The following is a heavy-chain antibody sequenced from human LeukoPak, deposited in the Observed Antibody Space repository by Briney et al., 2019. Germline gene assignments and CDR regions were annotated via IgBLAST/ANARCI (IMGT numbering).Heavy chain of an antibody. V-gene: IGHV4-61*02. Sequence: SQTLSLTCTVSGNSISSGDNYWSWIRQPAGKGLEWIGRIYTSGSTNYNPSLKSRVTISGDTSKNQFSLKLSSVTATDTALYYCARGYSSSWYYNWFDPWGQGTLVTVSS. CDR2: IYTSGST. J-gene: IGHJ5*02. CDR3: ARGYSSSWYYNWFDP. D-gene: IGHD6-13*01. CDR1: GNSISSGDNY.